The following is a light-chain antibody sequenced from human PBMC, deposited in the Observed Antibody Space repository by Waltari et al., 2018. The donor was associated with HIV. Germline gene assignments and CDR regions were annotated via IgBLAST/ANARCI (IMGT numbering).Light chain of an antibody. CDR2: TNN. Sequence: QSVLTQPPSASGTPGQRVTISCSGSSSNIGSNTVNWYHQLPGTAPKLLIYTNNQRPSGVPDRFSGAKSGTSAYMAISGRQSEDEADYYCAAWDDSLNGWVFGGGTKLTVL. V-gene: IGLV1-44*01. J-gene: IGLJ3*02. CDR1: SSNIGSNT. CDR3: AAWDDSLNGWV.